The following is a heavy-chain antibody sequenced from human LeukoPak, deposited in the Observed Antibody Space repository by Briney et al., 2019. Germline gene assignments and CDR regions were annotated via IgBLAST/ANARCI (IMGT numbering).Heavy chain of an antibody. J-gene: IGHJ3*02. CDR1: GFSFPHG. D-gene: IGHD1-1*01. CDR3: ARDRWNDGAFDI. Sequence: GGSLRLSCEASGFSFPHGMSWVRQAPGKGLEWVSYISSSGSTIYYADSVKGRFTISRDNAKNSLYLQMNSLRAEDTAVYYCARDRWNDGAFDIWGQGTMVTVSS. V-gene: IGHV3-48*04. CDR2: ISSSGSTI.